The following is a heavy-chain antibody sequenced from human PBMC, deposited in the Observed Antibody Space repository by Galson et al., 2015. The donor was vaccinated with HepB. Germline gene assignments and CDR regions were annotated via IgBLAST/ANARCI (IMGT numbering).Heavy chain of an antibody. CDR2: ISSSSSYI. Sequence: SLRLSCAASGFTFSSYSMNWVRQAPGKGLEWVSSISSSSSYIYYADSVKGRFTISRDNAKNSLYLQMNSLRAEDTAVYYCARAVLRRSAAMIVVSGRLDYWGQGTLVTVSS. CDR3: ARAVLRRSAAMIVVSGRLDY. V-gene: IGHV3-21*01. D-gene: IGHD3-22*01. CDR1: GFTFSSYS. J-gene: IGHJ4*02.